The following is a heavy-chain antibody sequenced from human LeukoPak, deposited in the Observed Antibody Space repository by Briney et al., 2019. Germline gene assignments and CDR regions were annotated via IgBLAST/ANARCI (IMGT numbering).Heavy chain of an antibody. CDR1: GFTFSSYG. Sequence: GGSLRLSCAASGFTFSSYGMHWVRQAPGKGLAWVSSISSSSSYKNYADSVRGRFTISRDNAKNSLYLQMNSLRAEDTAVYYCARSLTAAAGNLGYWGQGTLITVSS. CDR3: ARSLTAAAGNLGY. J-gene: IGHJ4*02. D-gene: IGHD6-13*01. CDR2: ISSSSSYK. V-gene: IGHV3-21*01.